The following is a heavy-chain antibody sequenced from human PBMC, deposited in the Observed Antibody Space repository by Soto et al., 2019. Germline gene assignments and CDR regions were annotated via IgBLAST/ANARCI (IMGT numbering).Heavy chain of an antibody. CDR1: GYTFTSYG. CDR3: ARRGTIAVADYAFDI. Sequence: ASVKVSCKASGYTFTSYGISWVRQAPGQGLEWMGWISAYNGNTNYAQKLQGRVTMTTDTSTSTAYMELRSLRSDDTAVYYCARRGTIAVADYAFDIWGQGTMVTVSS. J-gene: IGHJ3*02. D-gene: IGHD6-19*01. CDR2: ISAYNGNT. V-gene: IGHV1-18*01.